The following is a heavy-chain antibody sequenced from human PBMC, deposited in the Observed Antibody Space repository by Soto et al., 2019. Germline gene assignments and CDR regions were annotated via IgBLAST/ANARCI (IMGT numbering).Heavy chain of an antibody. CDR3: ASGRYGAC. CDR1: GYTFTSYG. J-gene: IGHJ4*02. CDR2: ISAHNGNT. Sequence: QVHLVQSGAEVKKPGASVKVSCKASGYTFTSYGITWVRQAPGQGLEWMGWISAHNGNTDYAQKLQGRVIVTRDTSTSTAYMELRRLRSDDTAVYYCASGRYGACWGQGALVTVSS. V-gene: IGHV1-18*01. D-gene: IGHD1-26*01.